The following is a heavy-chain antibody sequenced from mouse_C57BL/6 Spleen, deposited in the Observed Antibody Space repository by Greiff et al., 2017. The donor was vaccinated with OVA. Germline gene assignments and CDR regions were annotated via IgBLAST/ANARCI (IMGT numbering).Heavy chain of an antibody. CDR3: ARGKANWDEKDY. CDR1: GYTFTSYW. J-gene: IGHJ2*01. Sequence: QVQLQQPGAELVRPGSSVKLSCKASGYTFTSYWMDWVKQRPGQGLEWIGNIYPSDSETHYNQKFKDKATLTVDKSSSTAYMQLSSLTSEDSAVYYCARGKANWDEKDYWGQGTTLTVSS. D-gene: IGHD4-1*01. CDR2: IYPSDSET. V-gene: IGHV1-61*01.